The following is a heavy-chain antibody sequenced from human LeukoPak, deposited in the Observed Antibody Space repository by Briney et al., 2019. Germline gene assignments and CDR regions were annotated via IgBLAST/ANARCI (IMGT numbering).Heavy chain of an antibody. J-gene: IGHJ4*02. V-gene: IGHV4-31*03. D-gene: IGHD5-24*01. CDR3: ARGEMATTYYFDY. Sequence: PSETLSLTCTVSGDSISSGGFHWSWIRQHPGKGLEWIGYIYYSGSSYYNPSLESRVTISVDTSKNQFSLKLTSVTVADTAVYYCARGEMATTYYFDYWGQGTLVTVSS. CDR1: GDSISSGGFH. CDR2: IYYSGSS.